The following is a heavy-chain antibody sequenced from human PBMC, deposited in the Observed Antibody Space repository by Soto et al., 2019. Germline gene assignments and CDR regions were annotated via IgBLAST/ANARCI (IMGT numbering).Heavy chain of an antibody. CDR3: GRAGARIYGMDV. J-gene: IGHJ6*02. CDR1: GYTFTAYS. D-gene: IGHD5-12*01. Sequence: QAHLVQSGAEVKKPGASVNISCKASGYTFTAYSMHWVRQAPGQGLEWLGRVNIGTGDTKYSQKFYGRVMIARDTSPNTGLLEVRSMWSEDTALYFCGRAGARIYGMDVWGQGTTVTVSS. CDR2: VNIGTGDT. V-gene: IGHV1-3*04.